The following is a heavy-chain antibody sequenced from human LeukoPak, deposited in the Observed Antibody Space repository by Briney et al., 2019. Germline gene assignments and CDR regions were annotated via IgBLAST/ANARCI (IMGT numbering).Heavy chain of an antibody. D-gene: IGHD3-16*01. V-gene: IGHV3-64*01. CDR1: GFTFSSYD. CDR3: ARAKTAAGPGGDNCFDP. Sequence: GGSLRLSCAASGFTFSSYDMHWVRQAPGKGLEYVSTISSNGGKNNYATSVKGRFTIARDNSKKTLYLQMGSLRADDVAVYYCARAKTAAGPGGDNCFDPWGQGTLVTVSS. J-gene: IGHJ5*02. CDR2: ISSNGGKN.